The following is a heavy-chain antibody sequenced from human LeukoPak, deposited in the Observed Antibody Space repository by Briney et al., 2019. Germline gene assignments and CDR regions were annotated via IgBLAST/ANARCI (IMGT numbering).Heavy chain of an antibody. Sequence: PGGSLRLSCAASGFTFSSYGMHWVRQAPGKGLEWVAVIWYDGSNKYYADSVKGRFTISRDNSKNTLYLQMNSLRAEDTAVYYCAKGEIPPYYADHWGQGTLVTVSS. D-gene: IGHD3-3*01. CDR2: IWYDGSNK. CDR3: AKGEIPPYYADH. J-gene: IGHJ5*02. V-gene: IGHV3-33*06. CDR1: GFTFSSYG.